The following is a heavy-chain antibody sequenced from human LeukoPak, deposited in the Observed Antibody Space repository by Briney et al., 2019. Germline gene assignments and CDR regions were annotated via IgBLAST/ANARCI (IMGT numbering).Heavy chain of an antibody. J-gene: IGHJ4*02. CDR1: GGSFSGYY. V-gene: IGHV4-34*01. D-gene: IGHD3-22*01. Sequence: SETLSLTCAVYGGSFSGYYWSWIRQPPGKGLEWIGEINHSGSTNYNPSLKSRVTISVDTSKDQFSLKLSSVTAADTAVYYCARATMIVVDYWGQGTLVTVSS. CDR2: INHSGST. CDR3: ARATMIVVDY.